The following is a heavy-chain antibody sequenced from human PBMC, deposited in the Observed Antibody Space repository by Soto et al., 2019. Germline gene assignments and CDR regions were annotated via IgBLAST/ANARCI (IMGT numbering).Heavy chain of an antibody. Sequence: QVQLQESGPGLVKPSEPLSLTCSVSGGSVNNYYWNWIRQPPGKGLEWIGHMYFSGSTNYNPSLKSRVTMSVDTSKNQFSLQLRSVTSADTAVYYCARRTRSLGPFDYWGQGTLLTLSS. CDR3: ARRTRSLGPFDY. CDR1: GGSVNNYY. CDR2: MYFSGST. D-gene: IGHD4-17*01. V-gene: IGHV4-59*02. J-gene: IGHJ4*02.